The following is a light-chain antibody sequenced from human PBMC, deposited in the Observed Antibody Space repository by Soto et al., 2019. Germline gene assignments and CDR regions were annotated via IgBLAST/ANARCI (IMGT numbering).Light chain of an antibody. CDR1: ENISSDN. V-gene: IGKV3-20*01. Sequence: EIVLTQSPGTLSLSPGERDTVSCRASENISSDNLAWYQRKPGQAPRLLIYGASSRATGIPDRVSGSGSGTDLTLTMNRPETDDFAVYYCQQYGRSPITFGQGTRLEIK. CDR2: GAS. J-gene: IGKJ5*01. CDR3: QQYGRSPIT.